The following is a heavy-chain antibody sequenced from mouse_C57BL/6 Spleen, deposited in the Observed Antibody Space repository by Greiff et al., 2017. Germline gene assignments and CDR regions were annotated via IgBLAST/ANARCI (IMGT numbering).Heavy chain of an antibody. Sequence: EVKLVESGGGLVKPGGSLKLSCAASGFTFSSYTMSWVRQTPEKRLEWVATISGGGGNTYYPDSVKGRFTISRDNAKTTLYLQMSSLRSEDTALYYCARDDYDGYAMDYWGQGTSGTVSS. D-gene: IGHD2-4*01. CDR3: ARDDYDGYAMDY. CDR2: ISGGGGNT. V-gene: IGHV5-9*01. CDR1: GFTFSSYT. J-gene: IGHJ4*01.